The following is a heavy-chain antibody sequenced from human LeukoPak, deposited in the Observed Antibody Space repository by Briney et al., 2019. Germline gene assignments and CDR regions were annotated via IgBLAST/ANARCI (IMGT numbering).Heavy chain of an antibody. Sequence: GGSLRLSCAASGFTVSSTYMSWVRQAPGKGLEWVAAISYHGSFQYYTDSVRGRFTISRDNSKNTLFLQMNSLTADDTALYYCAKEDWDNSAWYGRIEYWGQGTPVTVSS. CDR1: GFTVSSTY. J-gene: IGHJ4*02. CDR3: AKEDWDNSAWYGRIEY. CDR2: ISYHGSFQ. V-gene: IGHV3-30*18. D-gene: IGHD6-19*01.